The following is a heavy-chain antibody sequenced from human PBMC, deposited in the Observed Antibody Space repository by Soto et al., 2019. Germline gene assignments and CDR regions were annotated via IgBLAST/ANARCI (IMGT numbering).Heavy chain of an antibody. J-gene: IGHJ4*02. D-gene: IGHD6-6*01. V-gene: IGHV3-30-3*01. CDR3: ASWGAARVDY. CDR2: ISYDGSNK. CDR1: GFTFSSYA. Sequence: QVQLVESGGGVVQPGRSLRLSCAASGFTFSSYAMHWVRQAPGKGLEWVAVISYDGSNKYYADSVKGRFTISRDNSKNTLYLKMNSLRAEDTAVYYCASWGAARVDYWGQGTLVTVSS.